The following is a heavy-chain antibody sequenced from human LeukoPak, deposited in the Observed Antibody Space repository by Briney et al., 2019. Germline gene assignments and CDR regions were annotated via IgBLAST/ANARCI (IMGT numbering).Heavy chain of an antibody. CDR3: ARHLNYDFWSGYYPPDY. CDR2: IYPGDSGT. V-gene: IGHV5-51*01. Sequence: GESLKISCKGSGYSFTSYWTGWVRQMPGKGLEWTGIIYPGDSGTRYSPSLQGQVTISADKSISTAYLQWSSLKASDTAMYYCARHLNYDFWSGYYPPDYWGQGTLVTVSS. J-gene: IGHJ4*02. D-gene: IGHD3-3*01. CDR1: GYSFTSYW.